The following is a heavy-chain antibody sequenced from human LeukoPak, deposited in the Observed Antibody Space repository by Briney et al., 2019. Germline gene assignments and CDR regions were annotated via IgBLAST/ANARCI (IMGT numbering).Heavy chain of an antibody. CDR2: INHSGST. D-gene: IGHD4-17*01. J-gene: IGHJ4*02. CDR1: GGSVSSYY. CDR3: ARAAYDYGDYRAFDY. V-gene: IGHV4-34*01. Sequence: KPSETLSLTCTVSGGSVSSYYWSWIRQPPGKGLEWIGEINHSGSTNYNPSLKSRVTISVDTSKNQFSLKLSSVTAADTAVYYCARAAYDYGDYRAFDYWGQGTLVTVSS.